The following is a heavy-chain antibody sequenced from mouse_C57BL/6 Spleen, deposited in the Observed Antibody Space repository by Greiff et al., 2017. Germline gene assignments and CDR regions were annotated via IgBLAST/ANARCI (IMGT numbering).Heavy chain of an antibody. CDR3: AAPSTVVAPYYFDY. CDR2: IYPGDGDT. Sequence: SGPELVKPGASVKISCKASGYAFSSSWMNWVKQRPGKGLEWIGRIYPGDGDTNYNGKFKGKATLTADKSSSTAYMQLSSLTSEDSAVYFCAAPSTVVAPYYFDYWGQGTTLTVSS. V-gene: IGHV1-82*01. CDR1: GYAFSSSW. D-gene: IGHD1-1*01. J-gene: IGHJ2*01.